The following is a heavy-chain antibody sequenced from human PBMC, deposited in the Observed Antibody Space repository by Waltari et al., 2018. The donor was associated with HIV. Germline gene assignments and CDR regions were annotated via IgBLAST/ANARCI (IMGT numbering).Heavy chain of an antibody. CDR2: IYYDGITK. Sequence: QVQLVESGGGVVQPGRSLRLSCAASGFTFSSHGMHGGRPPPGKGLEWVALIYYDGITKYYVDSVKGRFTISRDNSKNTLYLQMNSLRAEDTAVYYCARDDRVGGYFYGVDVWGQGTSVTVSS. J-gene: IGHJ6*02. V-gene: IGHV3-33*01. D-gene: IGHD5-12*01. CDR1: GFTFSSHG. CDR3: ARDDRVGGYFYGVDV.